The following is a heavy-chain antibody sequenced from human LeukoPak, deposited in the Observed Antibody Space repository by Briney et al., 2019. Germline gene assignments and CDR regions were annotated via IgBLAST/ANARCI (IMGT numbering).Heavy chain of an antibody. J-gene: IGHJ5*02. D-gene: IGHD6-19*01. CDR2: MNPNSGNT. V-gene: IGHV1-8*01. CDR1: VYTFTSYD. CDR3: ARGPGYSSGWSTGMPKGWFDP. Sequence: ASAKVSCKTSVYTFTSYDINGVRQATGQGREWMGLMNPNSGNTGYAQKFQGRVTMTRNTSINTAYMELSSLRSEDTAVYYCARGPGYSSGWSTGMPKGWFDPWGQGTLVTVSS.